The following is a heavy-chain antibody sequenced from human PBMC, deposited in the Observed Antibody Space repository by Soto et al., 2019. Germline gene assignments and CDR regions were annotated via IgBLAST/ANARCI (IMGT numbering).Heavy chain of an antibody. CDR1: GFTFSSYA. D-gene: IGHD3-9*01. J-gene: IGHJ5*02. CDR3: AKDRVQQAYYDILTGYYQSNWFDP. V-gene: IGHV3-23*01. Sequence: PGGSLRLSCAASGFTFSSYAMSLVRQAPGKGLEWVSAISGSGGSTYYADSVKGRFTISRDNSKNTLYLQMNSLGAEDTAVYYCAKDRVQQAYYDILTGYYQSNWFDPWGQGTLVTVSS. CDR2: ISGSGGST.